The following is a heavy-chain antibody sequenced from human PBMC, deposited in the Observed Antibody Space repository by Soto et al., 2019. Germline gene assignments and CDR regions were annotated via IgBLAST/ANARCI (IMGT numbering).Heavy chain of an antibody. CDR2: ISAYNGNT. J-gene: IGHJ4*02. CDR3: ARDLPPVDY. Sequence: QVQLVQSGAEVKKPGASVKVSCKASGYTFSSYFTSWVRQAPGQGLEWMGWISAYNGNTNYAQNLQGRVTMTTDPSTSTAYMELRSLRCEDTAVYFCARDLPPVDYWGQGTLGTVSS. V-gene: IGHV1-18*01. CDR1: GYTFSSYF.